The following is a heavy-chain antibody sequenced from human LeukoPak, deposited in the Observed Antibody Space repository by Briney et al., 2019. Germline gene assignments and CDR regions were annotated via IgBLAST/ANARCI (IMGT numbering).Heavy chain of an antibody. Sequence: PGRSLRLSCAASGFTFSSYAMHWVRQAPGKGLEWVAVISYDGSIKYYADSVKGRFTISRDNSKNTLYLQMNSLRAEDTAVYYCARALYYYDQIDYWGQGTLVTVSS. J-gene: IGHJ4*02. D-gene: IGHD3-22*01. CDR3: ARALYYYDQIDY. V-gene: IGHV3-30*04. CDR1: GFTFSSYA. CDR2: ISYDGSIK.